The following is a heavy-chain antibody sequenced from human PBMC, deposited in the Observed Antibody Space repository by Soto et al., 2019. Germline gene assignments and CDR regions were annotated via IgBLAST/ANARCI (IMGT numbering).Heavy chain of an antibody. D-gene: IGHD2-15*01. CDR2: INHSGST. V-gene: IGHV4-34*01. Sequence: SETLSLTCAVYGGSFSGYYWSWIRQPPGKGLEWVGEINHSGSTNYNPFLKSRVTISLDTSKNQFSLKLSSVTAAATAVYYYARRRHSTGGSCYSCPDYWGQGTLVTVSS. CDR3: ARRRHSTGGSCYSCPDY. CDR1: GGSFSGYY. J-gene: IGHJ4*02.